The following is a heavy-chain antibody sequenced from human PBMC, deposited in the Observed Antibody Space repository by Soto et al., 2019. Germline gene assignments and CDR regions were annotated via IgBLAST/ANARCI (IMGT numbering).Heavy chain of an antibody. Sequence: QVQLVESGGGLVKPGGSLRLSCAASGFTFSDYYMSWIRQAPGKGLEWISYISSSDTTIDYADSVKGRFTISRDNANNSLYLQMNSLRAEDTAVYYCAREGDYYDSSGYFLRDAFDIWGQGTMVTVSS. CDR1: GFTFSDYY. CDR2: ISSSDTTI. J-gene: IGHJ3*02. D-gene: IGHD3-22*01. CDR3: AREGDYYDSSGYFLRDAFDI. V-gene: IGHV3-11*01.